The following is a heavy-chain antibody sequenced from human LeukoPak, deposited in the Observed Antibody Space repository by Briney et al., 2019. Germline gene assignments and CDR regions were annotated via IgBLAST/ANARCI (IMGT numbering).Heavy chain of an antibody. CDR3: ARDPINYYDSSGYYDY. V-gene: IGHV3-30-3*01. D-gene: IGHD3-22*01. CDR2: ISYDGSNK. CDR1: GFTFSSYA. Sequence: GGSRRLSCAASGFTFSSYAMHWVRQAPGKGLEWVAVISYDGSNKYYADSVKGRFTISRDNSKNTLYLQMNSLRAEDTAVYYCARDPINYYDSSGYYDYWGQGTLVTVSS. J-gene: IGHJ4*02.